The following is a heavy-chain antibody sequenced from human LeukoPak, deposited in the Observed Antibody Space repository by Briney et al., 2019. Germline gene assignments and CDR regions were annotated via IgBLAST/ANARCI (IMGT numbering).Heavy chain of an antibody. D-gene: IGHD2-8*02. CDR1: GGSISSYY. V-gene: IGHV4-59*01. CDR3: ASPGAWWRTSHDAFDI. Sequence: PSETLSLTCIVSGGSISSYYRSWIRQPPGKGLEWIGYIYYSGSTNYNPSLKSRVTISVDTSKNQFSLKLSSVTAADTAVYYCASPGAWWRTSHDAFDIWGQGTMVTVSS. CDR2: IYYSGST. J-gene: IGHJ3*02.